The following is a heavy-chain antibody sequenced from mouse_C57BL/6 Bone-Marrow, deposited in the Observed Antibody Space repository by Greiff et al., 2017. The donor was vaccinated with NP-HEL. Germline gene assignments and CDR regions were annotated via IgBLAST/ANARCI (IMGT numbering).Heavy chain of an antibody. J-gene: IGHJ2*01. CDR3: TRSLYYCGSGRYFDD. Sequence: VQLQQSGPELVKPGASVKISCKASGYTFTDYYMNWVKQSHGKSLEWIGDINPKHGGTSYNQKFKGKATLTVAKSSSTAFMGLRSLTSEDSAVYYCTRSLYYCGSGRYFDDWGKGTTLTVSS. V-gene: IGHV1-26*01. CDR2: INPKHGGT. CDR1: GYTFTDYY. D-gene: IGHD1-1*01.